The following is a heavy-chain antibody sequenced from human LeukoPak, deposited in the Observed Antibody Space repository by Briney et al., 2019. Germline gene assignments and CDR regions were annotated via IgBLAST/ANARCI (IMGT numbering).Heavy chain of an antibody. CDR1: GFTFSSYG. J-gene: IGHJ4*02. V-gene: IGHV3-23*01. Sequence: GPSLRLSWAPSGFTFSSYGISCVRQPAGNGLGWVSAISGSGGSTYYADAEKGRFTISRDNYKNTLYLQINSLRGEDTAVYDCAKDRGRTGTLRYFGYWGQKPLVTVSS. D-gene: IGHD1-7*01. CDR2: ISGSGGST. CDR3: AKDRGRTGTLRYFGY.